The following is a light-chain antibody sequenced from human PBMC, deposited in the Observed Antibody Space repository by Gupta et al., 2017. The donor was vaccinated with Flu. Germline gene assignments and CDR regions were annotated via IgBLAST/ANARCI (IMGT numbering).Light chain of an antibody. CDR1: IGRKS. Sequence: IGRKSVHWYQQKTGQAPVRVVHDDTKRPSGIPDRFSGSNSGDTATLTITRVEDGDEADYYCHVWSRTSGQDHWVFGGGTKLTVL. CDR2: DDT. J-gene: IGLJ3*02. V-gene: IGLV3-21*02. CDR3: HVWSRTSGQDHWV.